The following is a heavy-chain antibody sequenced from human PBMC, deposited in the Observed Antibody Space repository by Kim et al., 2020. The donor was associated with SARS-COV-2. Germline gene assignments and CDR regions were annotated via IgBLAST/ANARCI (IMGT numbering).Heavy chain of an antibody. J-gene: IGHJ3*02. CDR1: GFTFSSYA. V-gene: IGHV3-23*01. Sequence: GGSLRLSCAASGFTFSSYAMSWVRQAPGKGLECVSAISGSGGSTYYADSVKGRFTISRDNSKNTLYLQMNSLRAEDTAVYYCAKDVHYYGSGSYYVDAFDIWGQGTMVTVSS. CDR3: AKDVHYYGSGSYYVDAFDI. D-gene: IGHD3-10*01. CDR2: ISGSGGST.